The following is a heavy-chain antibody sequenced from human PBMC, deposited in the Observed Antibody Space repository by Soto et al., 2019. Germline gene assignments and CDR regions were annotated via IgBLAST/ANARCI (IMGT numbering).Heavy chain of an antibody. CDR3: ARRKYSSSFDAFDI. J-gene: IGHJ3*02. CDR2: IYPGDSDT. V-gene: IGHV5-51*01. CDR1: GYSFTSYW. D-gene: IGHD6-6*01. Sequence: GESRKISCXGSGYSFTSYWIGWVRQMPGKGLEWMGIIYPGDSDTRYSPSFQGQVTISADKSISTAYLQWSSLKASDTAMYYCARRKYSSSFDAFDIWGQGTMVTVSS.